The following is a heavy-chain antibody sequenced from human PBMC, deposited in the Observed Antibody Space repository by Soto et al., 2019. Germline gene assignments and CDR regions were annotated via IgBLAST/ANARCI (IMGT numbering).Heavy chain of an antibody. Sequence: SETLSLTCTVSGGSISSGDYYWSWIRQPPGKGLEWIGYIYYSGSTYYNPSLKSRVTISVDTSKNQFSLKLSSVTAADTAVYYCARYSYGFLSWFDPWGQGTLVTVSS. D-gene: IGHD5-18*01. CDR1: GGSISSGDYY. CDR2: IYYSGST. J-gene: IGHJ5*02. V-gene: IGHV4-30-4*01. CDR3: ARYSYGFLSWFDP.